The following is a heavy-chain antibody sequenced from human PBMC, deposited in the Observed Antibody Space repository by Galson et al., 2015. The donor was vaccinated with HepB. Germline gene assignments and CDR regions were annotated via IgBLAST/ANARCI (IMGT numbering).Heavy chain of an antibody. J-gene: IGHJ4*02. CDR3: AKGWDYGSGSYFDS. V-gene: IGHV4-59*01. D-gene: IGHD3-10*01. Sequence: SETLSLTCTVSGGSISSYYWHWIRQPPGKRLEWIGYIHYSGSTNYNPSLRSRVTISIDRSKNQFSLKLSSVTAADTAVFYCAKGWDYGSGSYFDSWGQGTLVIVSS. CDR1: GGSISSYY. CDR2: IHYSGST.